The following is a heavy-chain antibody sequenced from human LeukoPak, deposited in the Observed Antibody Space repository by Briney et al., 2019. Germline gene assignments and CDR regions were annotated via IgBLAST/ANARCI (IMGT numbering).Heavy chain of an antibody. V-gene: IGHV3-23*01. D-gene: IGHD2-2*01. J-gene: IGHJ4*02. CDR3: ATDAPVNIVVVPAANS. CDR1: GFTFSSYA. Sequence: PGGSLRLSCAAAGFTFSSYAMSWVRQAPGKGLGLVSVISGSGGSTYYAASVKGRFTISRDNSKNTLYLQMNSLRAEDTAVYYCATDAPVNIVVVPAANSWGQGTLVTVSS. CDR2: ISGSGGST.